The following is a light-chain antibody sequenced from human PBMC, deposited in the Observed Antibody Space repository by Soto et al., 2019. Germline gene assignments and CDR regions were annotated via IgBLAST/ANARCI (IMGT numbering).Light chain of an antibody. CDR3: ATWDDSLNGGV. J-gene: IGLJ3*02. Sequence: QSVLTQPPSTSETPGQRVTISCSGSSSNIGSNNVNWYQQLPGTAPKLLIYSNNQRPSGVPDRFSGSKSGTSASLAISGLQSEDEADYYCATWDDSLNGGVFGGGTKLTVL. CDR1: SSNIGSNN. V-gene: IGLV1-44*01. CDR2: SNN.